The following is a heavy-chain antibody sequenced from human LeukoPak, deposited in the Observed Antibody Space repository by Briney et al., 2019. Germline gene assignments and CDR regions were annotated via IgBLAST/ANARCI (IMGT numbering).Heavy chain of an antibody. V-gene: IGHV4-34*01. CDR2: IYHSGST. D-gene: IGHD3-22*01. CDR1: GGSFSGYY. J-gene: IGHJ4*02. Sequence: SETLSLTCAVYGGSFSGYYWSWIRQPPGKGLEWIGEIYHSGSTNYNPSLKSRVTISVDKSKNQFSLKLSSVTAADTAVYYCASSSGYYYPSFDYWGQGTLVTVSS. CDR3: ASSSGYYYPSFDY.